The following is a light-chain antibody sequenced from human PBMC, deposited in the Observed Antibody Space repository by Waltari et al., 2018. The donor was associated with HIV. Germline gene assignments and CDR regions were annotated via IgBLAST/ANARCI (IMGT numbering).Light chain of an antibody. V-gene: IGLV1-40*01. CDR1: SSNIGSGYA. J-gene: IGLJ3*02. CDR3: QSYDSSLSGWV. CDR2: ANT. Sequence: GGSSNIGSGYAVHWYQQFPGRAPKVLIYANTNRPSGVPDRFSGSKSGYSASLVITGLQAEDDADYYCQSYDSSLSGWVFGGGTKLTVL.